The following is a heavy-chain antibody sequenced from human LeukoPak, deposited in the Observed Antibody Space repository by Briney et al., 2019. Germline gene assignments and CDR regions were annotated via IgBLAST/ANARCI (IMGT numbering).Heavy chain of an antibody. D-gene: IGHD2-2*01. CDR3: ARDRGYCSSTSCYYGIDY. V-gene: IGHV3-21*01. CDR2: ISSSSSYI. J-gene: IGHJ4*02. CDR1: GFTFSSYS. Sequence: PGGSLRLSCAASGFTFSSYSMNWVRQAPGKGLEWVSSISSSSSYIYYADSVKGRFTISRDNAKNSLYLQMNSLRAEDTAVYYCARDRGYCSSTSCYYGIDYWGQGTLVTVSS.